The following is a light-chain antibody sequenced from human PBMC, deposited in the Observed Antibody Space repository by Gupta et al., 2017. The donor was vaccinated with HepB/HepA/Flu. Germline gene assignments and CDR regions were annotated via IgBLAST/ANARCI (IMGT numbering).Light chain of an antibody. CDR3: IQARQTPLT. V-gene: IGKV2-28*01. CDR2: LGT. J-gene: IGKJ4*01. CDR1: PSLLHSNGYNY. Sequence: DIVMTQSPLSLTVSPGERASISCKSSPSLLHSNGYNYLDWDVQKPGQSPQLLIYLGTNRDSGVPDRFSGSGSGTDFTLKISRVEADDVGVYYCIQARQTPLTFGGGTKVEI.